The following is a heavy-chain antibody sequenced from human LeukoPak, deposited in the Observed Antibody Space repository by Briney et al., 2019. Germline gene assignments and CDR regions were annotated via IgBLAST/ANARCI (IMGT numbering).Heavy chain of an antibody. D-gene: IGHD6-13*01. CDR1: GGTFSSYA. CDR2: IIPIFGTA. J-gene: IGHJ5*02. V-gene: IGHV1-69*13. Sequence: GASVKVSCKASGGTFSSYAISWVRQAPGQGLEWMGGIIPIFGTANYAQKFQGRVTITADESTSTAYMELSSLRSEDTAVYYCARDPFGAAAGTRWFDPWGQGTLVTVSS. CDR3: ARDPFGAAAGTRWFDP.